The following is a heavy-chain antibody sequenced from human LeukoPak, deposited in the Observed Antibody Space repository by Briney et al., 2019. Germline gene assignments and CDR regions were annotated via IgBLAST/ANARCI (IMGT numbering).Heavy chain of an antibody. D-gene: IGHD6-19*01. V-gene: IGHV3-49*03. CDR1: GFTFGDYA. J-gene: IGHJ3*02. CDR3: TRGPSGSHDAFDI. CDR2: IRSKAYGGTT. Sequence: GGSLRLSCTASGFTFGDYAMSWFRQAPGKGLEWVGFIRSKAYGGTTEYAASVKGRFTISRDDSKSIAYLQMNGLKTEDTAVYYCTRGPSGSHDAFDIWGQGTMVTVSS.